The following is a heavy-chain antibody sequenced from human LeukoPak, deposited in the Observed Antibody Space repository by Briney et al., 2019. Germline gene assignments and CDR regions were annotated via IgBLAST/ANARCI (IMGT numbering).Heavy chain of an antibody. CDR3: AKDSSGYYDTGNWFDP. Sequence: GGSLRLSCAASGFTFDDYAMHWVRQAPGKGLEWVSGISWNSGSIGYADSVKGRFTISRDNAKNSLYLQMNSLRAEDTALYYCAKDSSGYYDTGNWFDPWGQGTLVTVSS. D-gene: IGHD3-22*01. J-gene: IGHJ5*02. CDR2: ISWNSGSI. V-gene: IGHV3-9*01. CDR1: GFTFDDYA.